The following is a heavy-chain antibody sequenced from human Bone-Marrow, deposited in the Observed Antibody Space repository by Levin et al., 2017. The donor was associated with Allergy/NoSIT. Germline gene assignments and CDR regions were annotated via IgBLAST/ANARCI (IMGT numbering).Heavy chain of an antibody. CDR2: ISYDGSNK. D-gene: IGHD2-15*01. CDR1: GFTFSSYA. J-gene: IGHJ4*02. CDR3: ARDPVDIVVVVAATVGNYFDY. Sequence: GESLKISCAASGFTFSSYAMHWVRQAPGKGLEWVAVISYDGSNKYYADSVKGRFTISRDNSKNTLYLQMNSLRAEDTAVYYCARDPVDIVVVVAATVGNYFDYWGQGTLVTVSS. V-gene: IGHV3-30-3*01.